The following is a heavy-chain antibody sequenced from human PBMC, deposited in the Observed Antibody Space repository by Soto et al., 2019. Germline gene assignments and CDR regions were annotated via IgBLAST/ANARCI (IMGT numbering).Heavy chain of an antibody. CDR2: INPKSGIT. Sequence: QVQLVQSGAEVKKPGASVKVSCKASGYTFTGNYIHWVRQAPGQGLEWMGWINPKSGITSYAQKFQGWVTMTRDTSLRTAYMELSRLRSDDTAVYYCARFETAFDYWGKGTLVTVSS. CDR1: GYTFTGNY. D-gene: IGHD3-9*01. CDR3: ARFETAFDY. J-gene: IGHJ4*02. V-gene: IGHV1-2*04.